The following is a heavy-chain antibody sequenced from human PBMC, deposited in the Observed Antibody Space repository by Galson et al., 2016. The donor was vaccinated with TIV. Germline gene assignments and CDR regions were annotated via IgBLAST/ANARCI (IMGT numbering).Heavy chain of an antibody. J-gene: IGHJ3*02. CDR1: GYALTNHA. V-gene: IGHV7-4-1*02. D-gene: IGHD3-3*01. Sequence: SCKASGYALTNHAINWARQAPGQGLEWMGWINTRIHTDTGKPTYAQGFAGRFVFSLDTSVDTAFLQISSLKPEDTAVYYCARDRAGYPSYYEFWGGYLDAFDIWGQGTMVTVSS. CDR2: INTRIHTDTGKP. CDR3: ARDRAGYPSYYEFWGGYLDAFDI.